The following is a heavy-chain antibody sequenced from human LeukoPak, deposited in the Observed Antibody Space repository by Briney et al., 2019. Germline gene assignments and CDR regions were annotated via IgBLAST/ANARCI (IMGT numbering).Heavy chain of an antibody. Sequence: GGSLRLSCAGSEFTFSSYAMSWVRQAPGKGLEWVSVISGSGGNVYYADSLKGRFIISRDNSKSTLYLQMNSLRADDTAVYYCAKGGPTADLKSPGCDWWGQGALVTVSS. J-gene: IGHJ4*02. CDR3: AKGGPTADLKSPGCDW. D-gene: IGHD1-1*01. V-gene: IGHV3-23*01. CDR2: ISGSGGNV. CDR1: EFTFSSYA.